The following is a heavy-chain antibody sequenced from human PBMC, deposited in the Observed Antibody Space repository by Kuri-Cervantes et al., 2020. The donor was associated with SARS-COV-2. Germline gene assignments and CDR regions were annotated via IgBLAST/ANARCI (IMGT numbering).Heavy chain of an antibody. CDR2: IIPILGTA. D-gene: IGHD6-13*01. CDR1: GGTFSSYA. Sequence: SVKVSCKAFGGTFSSYAISWVRQAPGQGLEWMGRIIPILGTANYAQKFQGRVTITADKSTSTAYMELRSLRSDDTAVYYCARDGSSWGEFDPWGQGTLVTVSS. J-gene: IGHJ5*02. V-gene: IGHV1-69*04. CDR3: ARDGSSWGEFDP.